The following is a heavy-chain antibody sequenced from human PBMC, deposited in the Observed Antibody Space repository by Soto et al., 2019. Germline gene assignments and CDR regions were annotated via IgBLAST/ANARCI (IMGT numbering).Heavy chain of an antibody. J-gene: IGHJ4*02. V-gene: IGHV1-69*01. CDR1: GGTFSSYA. Sequence: QVQLVQSGAEVKKPGSSVKVSCKASGGTFSSYAISWVRQAPGQGLEWMGGIIPIFGTANYAQQFQGRVTITADESTSTAYLELSSLRSEDTAVYYCARDQGIRGYSGDDSEWYFDYWGQGTLVTVSS. CDR2: IIPIFGTA. D-gene: IGHD5-12*01. CDR3: ARDQGIRGYSGDDSEWYFDY.